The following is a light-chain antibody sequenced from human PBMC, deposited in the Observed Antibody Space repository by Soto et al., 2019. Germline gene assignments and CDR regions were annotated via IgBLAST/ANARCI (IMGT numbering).Light chain of an antibody. V-gene: IGKV3-15*01. CDR2: GAS. CDR3: QQYENWPTIT. CDR1: QSVSSN. Sequence: EVVMTQSPATLSVSPWERATLSCRASQSVSSNLAWYQQKHCQAPRLLIYGASTRATGIPARFSGSGSGTEFTLTISSLQSEDFAVYYCQQYENWPTITFGQGTRLEIK. J-gene: IGKJ5*01.